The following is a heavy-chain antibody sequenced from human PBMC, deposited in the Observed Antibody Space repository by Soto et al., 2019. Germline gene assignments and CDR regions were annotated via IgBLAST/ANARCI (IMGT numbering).Heavy chain of an antibody. CDR1: GGSISSSSYY. D-gene: IGHD3-3*01. V-gene: IGHV4-39*01. Sequence: SETLSLTCTVSGGSISSSSYYWGWIRQPPGKGLEWIGSIYYSGSTYYNPSLKSRVTISVDTSKNQFSLKLSSVTAADTAVYYCARRSESEYYDFWSGYGWFDPWGQGTLVTVSS. CDR3: ARRSESEYYDFWSGYGWFDP. CDR2: IYYSGST. J-gene: IGHJ5*02.